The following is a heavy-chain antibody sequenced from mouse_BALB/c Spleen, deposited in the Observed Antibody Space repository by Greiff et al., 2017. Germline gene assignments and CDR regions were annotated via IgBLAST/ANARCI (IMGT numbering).Heavy chain of an antibody. CDR3: ARDVRRGSSYVYAMDY. J-gene: IGHJ4*01. CDR2: INSNGGST. V-gene: IGHV5-6-3*01. CDR1: GFTFSSYG. D-gene: IGHD1-1*01. Sequence: EVKLQQSGGGLVQPGGSLKLSCAASGFTFSSYGMSWVRQTPDKRLELVATINSNGGSTYYPDSVKGRFTISRDNAKNTLYLQMSSLKSEDTAMYYCARDVRRGSSYVYAMDYWGQGTSVTVSS.